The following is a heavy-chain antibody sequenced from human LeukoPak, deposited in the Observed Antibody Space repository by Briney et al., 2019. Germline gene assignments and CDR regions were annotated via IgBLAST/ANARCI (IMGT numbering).Heavy chain of an antibody. CDR2: INQDGSGK. Sequence: GGSLRLSCAASGFTFSSYLMNWVRQAPGKGLEWVANINQDGSGKYYLDSVKGRFTISRDNAKNSVYLQMNSLRAEDTAVYYCVRHVLRDGYWGQGTLVTVSS. V-gene: IGHV3-7*01. CDR3: VRHVLRDGY. J-gene: IGHJ4*02. CDR1: GFTFSSYL. D-gene: IGHD5-24*01.